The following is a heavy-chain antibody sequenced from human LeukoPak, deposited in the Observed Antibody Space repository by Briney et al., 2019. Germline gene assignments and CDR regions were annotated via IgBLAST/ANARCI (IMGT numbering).Heavy chain of an antibody. CDR3: ARDGEMATIRSNWFDP. D-gene: IGHD5-24*01. V-gene: IGHV1-18*01. CDR1: GYTFTSYG. Sequence: GASVKVSCKASGYTFTSYGISWVRQAPGQGLEWMGWISAYNGNTNYAQKLQGRVTMTTDTSTSTAYMELRSLRSDDTAVYYRARDGEMATIRSNWFDPWGQGTLVTVSS. J-gene: IGHJ5*02. CDR2: ISAYNGNT.